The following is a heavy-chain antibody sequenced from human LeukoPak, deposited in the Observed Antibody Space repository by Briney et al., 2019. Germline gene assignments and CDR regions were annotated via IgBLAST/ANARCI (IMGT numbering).Heavy chain of an antibody. Sequence: ASVKVSCKASGGTFSSYAISWVRQAPGQGLEWMGGIIPIFGTANYAQKFQGRVTITTDESTSTAYMELRSLRSDDTAVYYCAREWELTFDYWGQGTLVTVSS. CDR2: IIPIFGTA. CDR1: GGTFSSYA. CDR3: AREWELTFDY. J-gene: IGHJ4*02. V-gene: IGHV1-69*05. D-gene: IGHD1-26*01.